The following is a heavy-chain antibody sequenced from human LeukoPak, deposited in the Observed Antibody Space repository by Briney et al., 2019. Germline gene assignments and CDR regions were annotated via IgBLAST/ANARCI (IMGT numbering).Heavy chain of an antibody. J-gene: IGHJ4*02. CDR2: INHSGST. V-gene: IGHV4-34*01. Sequence: SETLSITCAVYGGSFSGYYWSWIRQPPGKGLEWIGEINHSGSTNYNPSLKSRVTISVDTSKNQFSLKLSSVTAADMAVYYCARGLSTWVYWGQGTLVTVSS. CDR3: ARGLSTWVY. CDR1: GGSFSGYY. D-gene: IGHD5/OR15-5a*01.